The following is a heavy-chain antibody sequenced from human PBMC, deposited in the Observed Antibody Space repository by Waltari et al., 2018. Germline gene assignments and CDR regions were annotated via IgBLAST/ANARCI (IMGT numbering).Heavy chain of an antibody. V-gene: IGHV3-9*01. Sequence: EVQLVESGGGLVQPGRSLRLSCAASGFDFYDYAMHWGRQVPGKGLEWGSVVIWMGATVGYADSVNDRFSISRDNAKNSLYLQMNSLRVEDTAFYYCAASRGVYWYFDFWGRGTLVSVSS. J-gene: IGHJ2*01. CDR2: VIWMGATV. D-gene: IGHD3-16*01. CDR1: GFDFYDYA. CDR3: AASRGVYWYFDF.